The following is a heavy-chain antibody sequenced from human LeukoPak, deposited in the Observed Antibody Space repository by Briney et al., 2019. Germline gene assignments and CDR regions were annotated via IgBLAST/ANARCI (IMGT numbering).Heavy chain of an antibody. CDR2: IFDSRTT. Sequence: SETLSLTCTVSGGSISISSSYWGWIRQPPGKGLEWIGNIFDSRTTYSKSSLKSRATISVETSKNQFSLELSSVTAANTAVYYCARGQSSSWRRSYYYYRDVWGKGTTVTISS. CDR3: ARGQSSSWRRSYYYYRDV. J-gene: IGHJ6*03. D-gene: IGHD6-13*01. CDR1: GGSISISSSY. V-gene: IGHV4-39*01.